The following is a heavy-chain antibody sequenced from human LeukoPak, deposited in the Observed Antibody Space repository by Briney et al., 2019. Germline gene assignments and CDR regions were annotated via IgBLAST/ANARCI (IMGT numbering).Heavy chain of an antibody. D-gene: IGHD2-2*01. Sequence: PGRSLRLSCAASGFTFSDYYMSWIRQAPGKGLEWVSYISSSGSTIYYADSVKGRFTISRDNAKNSLYLQMNSLRAEDTAVYYCYVVPAATDAFDIWGQGTMVTVSS. CDR3: YVVPAATDAFDI. V-gene: IGHV3-11*01. J-gene: IGHJ3*02. CDR2: ISSSGSTI. CDR1: GFTFSDYY.